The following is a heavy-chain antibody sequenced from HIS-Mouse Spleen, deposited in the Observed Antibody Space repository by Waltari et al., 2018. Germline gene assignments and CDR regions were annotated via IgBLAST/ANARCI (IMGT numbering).Heavy chain of an antibody. CDR1: GGSLSRSSYY. D-gene: IGHD6-13*01. Sequence: QLQLQESGPGLVKPSDTLSLTCTAPGGSLSRSSYYWGWIRQPPGKGLEWIGSIYYSGSTYYNPSLKSRVTISVDTSKNQFSLKLSSVTAADTAVYYCAREIPYSSSWYDWYFDLWGRGTLVTVSS. CDR3: AREIPYSSSWYDWYFDL. V-gene: IGHV4-39*07. CDR2: IYYSGST. J-gene: IGHJ2*01.